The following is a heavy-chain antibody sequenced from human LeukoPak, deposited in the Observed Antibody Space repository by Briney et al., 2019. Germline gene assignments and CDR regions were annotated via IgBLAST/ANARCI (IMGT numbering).Heavy chain of an antibody. CDR1: AGSISSYY. Sequence: SETLSLTCTVSAGSISSYYWSWIRQPAGKGLEWIGRIYTSGSTIYNPSLKSRVTMSVDTSKNQFSLKLSSVTAADTAVYYCARGRYESTRLSAYYYYYMDVWGKGTTLTVSS. D-gene: IGHD1-14*01. CDR3: ARGRYESTRLSAYYYYYMDV. J-gene: IGHJ6*03. V-gene: IGHV4-4*07. CDR2: IYTSGST.